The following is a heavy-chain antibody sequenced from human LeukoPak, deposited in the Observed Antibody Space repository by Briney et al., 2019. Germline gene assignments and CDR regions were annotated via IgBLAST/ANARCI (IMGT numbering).Heavy chain of an antibody. CDR3: ARRPRGVIIKTWFDY. J-gene: IGHJ5*01. CDR2: IYSSGST. CDR1: GGSISRYY. Sequence: SETLSLTCTVSGGSISRYYWSWIRQPPGKGLEWIGYIYSSGSTNYNPSLKSRVTISVDTSKNQFSLNLSSVTAADTAVYYCARRPRGVIIKTWFDYWGQGTLVTVSS. D-gene: IGHD3-10*01. V-gene: IGHV4-59*12.